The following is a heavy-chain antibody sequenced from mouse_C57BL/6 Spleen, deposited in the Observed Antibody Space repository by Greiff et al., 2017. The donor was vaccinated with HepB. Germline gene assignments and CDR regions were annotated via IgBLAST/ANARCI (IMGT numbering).Heavy chain of an antibody. Sequence: QVQLQQSGAELARPGASVKLSCKASGYTFTSYGISWVKQRTGQGLEWIGEIYPRSGNTYYNEKFKGKATLTADKYSSTAYMELRSLTSEDSAVDFCARGGSTMVTRCFFDYWGQGTTLTVSS. CDR3: ARGGSTMVTRCFFDY. D-gene: IGHD2-1*01. V-gene: IGHV1-81*01. J-gene: IGHJ2*01. CDR1: GYTFTSYG. CDR2: IYPRSGNT.